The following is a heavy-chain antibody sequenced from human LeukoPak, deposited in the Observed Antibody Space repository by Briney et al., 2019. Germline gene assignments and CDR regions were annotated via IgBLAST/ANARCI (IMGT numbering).Heavy chain of an antibody. CDR2: IYPVDSDT. D-gene: IGHD1-26*01. Sequence: PGESLKISCKGSGYSFTSYWIGWVRHMPGKVLWWMGIIYPVDSDTRYSPSFHGQVTISADKSISTAYLQWSSLKASDTAMYYCARTAGWELLWFDPWGQGTLVTVSS. CDR1: GYSFTSYW. V-gene: IGHV5-51*01. J-gene: IGHJ5*02. CDR3: ARTAGWELLWFDP.